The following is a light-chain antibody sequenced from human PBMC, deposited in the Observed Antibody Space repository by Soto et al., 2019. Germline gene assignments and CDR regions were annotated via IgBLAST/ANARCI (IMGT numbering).Light chain of an antibody. J-gene: IGKJ1*01. CDR2: GAS. V-gene: IGKV3-20*01. CDR1: QSVSSSY. CDR3: QQYSSSFRT. Sequence: EIVLTQSPGTLSLSPGERATLSCRASQSVSSSYLAWYQQKPGQAPRLLIYGASSGATGIPDRFSGSGSGTDFTLSISRLEPEDFAVYYCQQYSSSFRTFGQATNVEIK.